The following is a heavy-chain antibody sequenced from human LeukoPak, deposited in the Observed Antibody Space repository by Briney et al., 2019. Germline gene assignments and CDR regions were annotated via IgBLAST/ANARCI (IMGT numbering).Heavy chain of an antibody. CDR2: IYYSGST. CDR3: ARAARGSYAAGAFDI. Sequence: SETLSLTCTVSGGSISSSSYYWGWIRQPPGKGLEWIGSIYYSGSTYYNPSLKSRVTISVDTSKNQFSLKLSSVTAADTAVYYCARAARGSYAAGAFDIWGQGTMVTVSS. V-gene: IGHV4-39*07. D-gene: IGHD1-26*01. CDR1: GGSISSSSYY. J-gene: IGHJ3*02.